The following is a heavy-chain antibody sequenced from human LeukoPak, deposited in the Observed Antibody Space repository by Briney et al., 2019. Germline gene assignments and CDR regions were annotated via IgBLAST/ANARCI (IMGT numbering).Heavy chain of an antibody. V-gene: IGHV4-59*01. CDR1: GGSISSYY. D-gene: IGHD3-3*01. CDR2: IYYSGST. CDR3: ATTYYDFWSAPFDY. J-gene: IGHJ4*02. Sequence: SETLSHTCTVSGGSISSYYWSWIRQPPGKGLEWIGYIYYSGSTNYNPSLKSRVTISVDTSKNQFSLKLSSVTAADTAVYYCATTYYDFWSAPFDYWGQGTLVTVSS.